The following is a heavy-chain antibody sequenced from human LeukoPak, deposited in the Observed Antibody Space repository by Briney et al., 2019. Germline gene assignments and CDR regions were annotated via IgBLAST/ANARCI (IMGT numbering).Heavy chain of an antibody. CDR3: ARVDFWSGYFGGMDY. CDR1: GYTFTGYY. J-gene: IGHJ4*02. Sequence: ASVKASCKASGYTFTGYYMHWVRQAPGQGLEWMGWINPNSGGTNYAQKFQGRVTMTRDTSISTAYMELSRLRSDDTAVYYCARVDFWSGYFGGMDYWGQGTLVTVSS. CDR2: INPNSGGT. V-gene: IGHV1-2*02. D-gene: IGHD3-3*01.